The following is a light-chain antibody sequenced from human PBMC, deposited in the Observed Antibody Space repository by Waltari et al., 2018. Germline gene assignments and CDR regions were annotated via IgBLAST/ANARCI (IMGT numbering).Light chain of an antibody. CDR2: LGS. CDR1: QSLLQSNGYNY. Sequence: DIVMTQSPLSLAVTPGEPATISCRSSQSLLQSNGYNYLDWYLQKPGQSPQLLIYLGSDRASGVPDRFSGSGSGTEFTLTISSLQSEDFAVYYCQQYNNWPPLTFGGGTTVEIK. V-gene: IGKV2-28*01. J-gene: IGKJ4*01. CDR3: QQYNNWPPLT.